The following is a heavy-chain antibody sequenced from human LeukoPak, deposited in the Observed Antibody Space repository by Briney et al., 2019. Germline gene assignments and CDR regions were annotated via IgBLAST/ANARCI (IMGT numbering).Heavy chain of an antibody. CDR1: GGSISSSSYY. Sequence: SETLSLTCTVSGGSISSSSYYWGWIRQPPGKGLEWIGSIYYSGSTYYNPSLKSRVTISVDTSKNQFSLKLSSVTVADTAVYYCSLRGYDSSGYYYFDYWGQGTLVTVSS. CDR3: SLRGYDSSGYYYFDY. V-gene: IGHV4-39*07. J-gene: IGHJ4*02. D-gene: IGHD3-22*01. CDR2: IYYSGST.